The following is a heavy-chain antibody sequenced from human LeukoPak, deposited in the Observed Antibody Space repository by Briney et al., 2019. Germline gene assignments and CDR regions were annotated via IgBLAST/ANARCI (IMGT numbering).Heavy chain of an antibody. V-gene: IGHV3-21*04. CDR2: ITSSGSSM. CDR1: GFTFSGYS. Sequence: GGSLRLSCAGSGFTFSGYSLNWVRQAPGKGLEWVSSITSSGSSMYYADSVKGRFTISRDNSKNTLYLQINSLRAEDTAVYYCARALDVALGYYYGMDVWGQGTTVTVSS. J-gene: IGHJ6*02. CDR3: ARALDVALGYYYGMDV. D-gene: IGHD5-12*01.